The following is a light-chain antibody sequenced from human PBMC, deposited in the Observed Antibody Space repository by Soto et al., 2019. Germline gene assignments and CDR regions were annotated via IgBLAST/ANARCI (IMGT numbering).Light chain of an antibody. J-gene: IGKJ1*01. CDR1: QDIRND. V-gene: IGKV1-17*01. CDR3: LQHNSYPWT. CDR2: AAS. Sequence: DIQMTQSPSSLSASVGDRVTITCRASQDIRNDLVWYHQKPGKAPKCLIYAASSLQSGVPSRFRGSGSGTEFTLTISSLQPEDFTTFYCLQHNSYPWTFGQGTKVEIK.